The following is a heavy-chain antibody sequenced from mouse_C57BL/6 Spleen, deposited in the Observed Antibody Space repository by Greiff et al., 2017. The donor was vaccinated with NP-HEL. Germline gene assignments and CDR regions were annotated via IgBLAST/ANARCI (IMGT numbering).Heavy chain of an antibody. CDR3: ARSPYDYDGAWFAY. CDR2: INPSSGYT. CDR1: GYTFTSYW. V-gene: IGHV1-7*01. J-gene: IGHJ3*01. Sequence: QVQLQQSGAELAKPGASVKLSCKASGYTFTSYWMHWVKQRPGQGLEWIGYINPSSGYTKYNQKFKDKATLTADKSSSTAYMQLSSLTYEDSAVDDCARSPYDYDGAWFAYWGQGTLVTVSA. D-gene: IGHD2-4*01.